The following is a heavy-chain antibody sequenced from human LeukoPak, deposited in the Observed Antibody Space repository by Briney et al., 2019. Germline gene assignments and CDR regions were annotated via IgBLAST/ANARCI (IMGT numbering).Heavy chain of an antibody. CDR3: ARGSGIRVRGVISWFDP. CDR2: INHSGST. D-gene: IGHD3-10*01. V-gene: IGHV4-34*01. CDR1: GGSFSGYY. J-gene: IGHJ5*02. Sequence: SETLSLTCAVYGGSFSGYYWSWIRQPPGKGLEWIGEINHSGSTNYNPSLKSRATISVDTSKNQFSLKLSSVTAADTAVYYCARGSGIRVRGVISWFDPWGQGTLVTVSS.